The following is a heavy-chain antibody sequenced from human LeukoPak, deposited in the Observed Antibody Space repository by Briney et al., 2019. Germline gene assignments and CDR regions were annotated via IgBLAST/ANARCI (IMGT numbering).Heavy chain of an antibody. CDR1: GGSISSSSYY. CDR2: IYYSGST. V-gene: IGHV4-39*01. Sequence: SETLSLTCPVSGGSISSSSYYWGWIRQPPGKGLEWIGSIYYSGSTYYNPSLKSRVTISVDTSKNQFSLKLSSVTAADTAVYYCARFLPRIVVVPAASDFDYWGQGTLVTVSS. D-gene: IGHD2-2*01. J-gene: IGHJ4*02. CDR3: ARFLPRIVVVPAASDFDY.